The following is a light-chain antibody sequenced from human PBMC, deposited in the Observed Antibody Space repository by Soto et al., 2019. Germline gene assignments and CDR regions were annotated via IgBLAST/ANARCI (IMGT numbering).Light chain of an antibody. CDR1: QSVSSN. CDR2: GSS. Sequence: EIVLTQSPGTLSVSPGERATLSCRASQSVSSNLAWYQQKPGQAPRLLIYGSSSRATGIPARFSGSGSGTEFTLTISNLQSQDFAVYYCQQYHRWPPRTFGQGTKVDIK. CDR3: QQYHRWPPRT. V-gene: IGKV3-15*01. J-gene: IGKJ1*01.